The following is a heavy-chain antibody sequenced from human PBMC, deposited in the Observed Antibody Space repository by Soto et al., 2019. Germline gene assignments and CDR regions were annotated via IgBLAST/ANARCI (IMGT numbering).Heavy chain of an antibody. CDR2: INPNSGGT. CDR1: GYTFTGYY. Sequence: QVQLVQSGAEVKKPGASVKVSCKASGYTFTGYYMHWVRQAPGQGLEWMGWINPNSGGTNYAQKFQGWVTMTRDTFISTAYMELSRLRSDDTAVYYCARGNPVYGRSSRLNWFDPWGQGTLVTVSS. J-gene: IGHJ5*02. V-gene: IGHV1-2*04. D-gene: IGHD6-6*01. CDR3: ARGNPVYGRSSRLNWFDP.